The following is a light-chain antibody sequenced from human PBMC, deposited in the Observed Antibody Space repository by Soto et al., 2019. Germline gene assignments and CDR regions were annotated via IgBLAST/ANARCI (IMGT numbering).Light chain of an antibody. CDR1: QGIGDT. Sequence: EVVMRQSPATRSVSPGEGATLSCRASQGIGDTLAWYQHKPGQTPRLLIYDTSTRATGVPTRFSGSRSGAEFTLTIHSLQSEDFAVYYCQPYNHWPLTFGGGTKVEIK. V-gene: IGKV3-15*01. CDR2: DTS. J-gene: IGKJ4*01. CDR3: QPYNHWPLT.